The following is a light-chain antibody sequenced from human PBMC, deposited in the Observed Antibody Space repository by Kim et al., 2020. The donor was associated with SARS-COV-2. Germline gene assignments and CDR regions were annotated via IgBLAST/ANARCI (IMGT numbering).Light chain of an antibody. CDR2: GNN. CDR3: QTKDISLSYSAV. Sequence: VSLPCTGSHSNIGAGYDVHWYHHLPGTAPNLVMSGNNNRPAGVPDRFAGSKAGTSASLVITGLQAGYEGDYYCQTKDISLSYSAVFGGGTQLTVL. CDR1: HSNIGAGYD. V-gene: IGLV1-40*01. J-gene: IGLJ2*01.